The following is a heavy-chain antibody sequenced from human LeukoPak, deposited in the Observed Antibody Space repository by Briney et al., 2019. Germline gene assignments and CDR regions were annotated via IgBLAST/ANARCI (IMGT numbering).Heavy chain of an antibody. CDR2: ISGSGGST. Sequence: GGSLRLSCAASGFTFSSYAMSWVRQDPGKGLEWVSAISGSGGSTYYADSVKGRFTISRDNSKNTLYLQMNSLRAEDTAVYYCAKDQMVRGVIIFFDYWGQGTLVTVSS. CDR3: AKDQMVRGVIIFFDY. J-gene: IGHJ4*02. D-gene: IGHD3-10*01. CDR1: GFTFSSYA. V-gene: IGHV3-23*01.